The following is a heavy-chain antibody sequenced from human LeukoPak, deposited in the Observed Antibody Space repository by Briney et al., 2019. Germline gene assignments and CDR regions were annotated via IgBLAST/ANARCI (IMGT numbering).Heavy chain of an antibody. D-gene: IGHD6-13*01. CDR3: ARPAAATLWFAP. CDR1: GHTFTAYY. Sequence: ASVKVSCKASGHTFTAYYIHSLRQAPGQGLEWMGWINPNSGDTNYAQKLQGRVTMTRDTSISTAYMELNRLRSDDTAVYYCARPAAATLWFAPWGQGALVTVSS. CDR2: INPNSGDT. J-gene: IGHJ5*02. V-gene: IGHV1-2*02.